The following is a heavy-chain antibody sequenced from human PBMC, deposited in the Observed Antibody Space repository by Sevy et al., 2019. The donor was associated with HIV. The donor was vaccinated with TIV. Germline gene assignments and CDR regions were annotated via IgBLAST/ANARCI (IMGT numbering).Heavy chain of an antibody. J-gene: IGHJ4*02. V-gene: IGHV3-74*01. CDR2: INSDGKIK. CDR1: GFTLSIYW. D-gene: IGHD3-9*01. Sequence: GGSLRLSCAASGFTLSIYWMHWVRQVPGKGLVWVSHINSDGKIKRYADSVEGRFTISRDNAEKTVYLHMNSLRADDTAVYYCVRGSTGTFGHWGQGTLVTVSS. CDR3: VRGSTGTFGH.